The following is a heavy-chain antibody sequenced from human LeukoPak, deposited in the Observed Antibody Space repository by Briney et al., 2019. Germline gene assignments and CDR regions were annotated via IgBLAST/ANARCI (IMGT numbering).Heavy chain of an antibody. CDR3: AREAINDRADY. CDR2: IYYSGST. CDR1: GGSISSSSYY. V-gene: IGHV4-39*07. D-gene: IGHD3-22*01. J-gene: IGHJ4*02. Sequence: SETLSLTCTVSGGSISSSSYYWGWIRQPPGKGLEWIGSIYYSGSTYYNPSLKSRVTISVDTSKNQFSLKLSSVTAADTAVYYCAREAINDRADYWGQGTLVTVSS.